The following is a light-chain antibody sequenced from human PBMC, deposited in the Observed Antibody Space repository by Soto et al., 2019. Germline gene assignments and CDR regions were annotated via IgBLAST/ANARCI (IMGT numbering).Light chain of an antibody. Sequence: EIVMTQSPATLSVSPWERATLSCIAGQGVTTNFAWYQKKSGQSPRLLIYDVSIRATGVPARFSGTGSETDFTLTISGLQSEDSAVYYCQQYNDWPLTFGQGTKVDIK. V-gene: IGKV3-15*01. CDR2: DVS. J-gene: IGKJ1*01. CDR3: QQYNDWPLT. CDR1: QGVTTN.